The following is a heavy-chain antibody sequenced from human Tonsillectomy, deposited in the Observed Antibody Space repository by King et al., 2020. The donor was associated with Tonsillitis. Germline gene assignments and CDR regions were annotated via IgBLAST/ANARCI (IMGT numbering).Heavy chain of an antibody. V-gene: IGHV4-34*01. D-gene: IGHD3-16*02. Sequence: VQLQQWGAGKLKPSETLSLTCAVYGGSFSGYYWSWIRQPPGKGLEWIGEINHSGSTNYNPSLKSRVTISVDTSKNQFSLKLSSVTAADTAVYYCARAGYHDAFDIWGQGTMVTVSS. J-gene: IGHJ3*02. CDR2: INHSGST. CDR3: ARAGYHDAFDI. CDR1: GGSFSGYY.